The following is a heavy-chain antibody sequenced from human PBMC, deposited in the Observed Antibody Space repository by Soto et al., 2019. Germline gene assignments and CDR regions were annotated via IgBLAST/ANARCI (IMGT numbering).Heavy chain of an antibody. D-gene: IGHD6-19*01. J-gene: IGHJ4*02. V-gene: IGHV1-69*13. CDR1: GGTFSSYR. CDR3: VRHSGAKISSS. Sequence: GASVKVSCKASGGTFSSYRINWLRQAPGQGLEWVGGIVPIYRAADHAQKFQGRVTIKADEYARTSYLELRSLKSQHTAVYYCVRHSGAKISSSGGQGTVVTVSS. CDR2: IVPIYRAA.